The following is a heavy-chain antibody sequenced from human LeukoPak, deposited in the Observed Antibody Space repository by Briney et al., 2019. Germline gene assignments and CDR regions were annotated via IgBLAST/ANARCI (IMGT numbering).Heavy chain of an antibody. Sequence: GGSLRLSCAASGFTFSSYDMHWVRQATGKGLEWVSAIGTAGDTYYPGSVKGRFTISRENAKNSLYLQMNSLRAGDTAVYYCAREVRSCSSTSCSNWFDPWGQGTLVTVSS. CDR3: AREVRSCSSTSCSNWFDP. CDR2: IGTAGDT. D-gene: IGHD2-2*01. CDR1: GFTFSSYD. J-gene: IGHJ5*02. V-gene: IGHV3-13*01.